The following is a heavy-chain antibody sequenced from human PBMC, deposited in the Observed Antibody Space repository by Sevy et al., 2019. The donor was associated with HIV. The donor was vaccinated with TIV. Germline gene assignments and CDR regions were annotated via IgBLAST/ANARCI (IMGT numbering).Heavy chain of an antibody. CDR3: AGARFDSSGSFDAFDI. Sequence: GESLKISCKPSGFTFANYAMNWVRQAPGKGLEWVSTIYGTGGVTYYADSVKGRFTISRDNSKNTLYLQMNSLRTEDTAIYYCAGARFDSSGSFDAFDIWGQGTMVTVSS. J-gene: IGHJ3*02. D-gene: IGHD3-22*01. CDR1: GFTFANYA. CDR2: IYGTGGVT. V-gene: IGHV3-23*01.